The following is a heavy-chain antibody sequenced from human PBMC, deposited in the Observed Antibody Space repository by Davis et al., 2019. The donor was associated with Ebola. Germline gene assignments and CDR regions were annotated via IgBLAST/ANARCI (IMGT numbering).Heavy chain of an antibody. CDR1: GFSFSSSA. D-gene: IGHD1-1*01. CDR2: IKSKISGGTI. CDR3: TSRGLVSATDEAFDI. Sequence: GGSLRLSCVGSGFSFSSSAMNWVRQAPGTGLEWVGRIKSKISGGTITYAAPVRGRFTISRDDSKNTLYLQMNSLKSEDTAMYYCTSRGLVSATDEAFDIWGQGTVVTVSS. J-gene: IGHJ3*02. V-gene: IGHV3-15*05.